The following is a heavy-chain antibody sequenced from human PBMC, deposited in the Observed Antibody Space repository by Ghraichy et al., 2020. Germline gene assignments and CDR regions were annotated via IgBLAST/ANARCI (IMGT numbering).Heavy chain of an antibody. J-gene: IGHJ4*02. D-gene: IGHD3-22*01. Sequence: GGSLRLSCAASGFTFSSYWMSWVRQAPGKGLEWVANIKQDGSEKYYVDSVKGRFTISRDNAKNSLYLQMNSLRAEDTAVYYCARYYYDSSGYYSSDWGQGTLVTVSS. CDR1: GFTFSSYW. CDR3: ARYYYDSSGYYSSD. V-gene: IGHV3-7*01. CDR2: IKQDGSEK.